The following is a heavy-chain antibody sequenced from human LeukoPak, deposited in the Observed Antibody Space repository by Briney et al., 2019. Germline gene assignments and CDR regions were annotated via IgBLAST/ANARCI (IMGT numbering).Heavy chain of an antibody. J-gene: IGHJ4*02. CDR1: GFTFSSYW. V-gene: IGHV3-74*01. Sequence: GGSLRLSCAASGFTFSSYWMHWVRQAPGKGLVWVSRINSDGSSTSYADSVKGRFTISRDNAKDSVYLQMNSLRAEDTAVYYCARDLGGYNFDYWGRGTLVTVSS. D-gene: IGHD5-24*01. CDR2: INSDGSST. CDR3: ARDLGGYNFDY.